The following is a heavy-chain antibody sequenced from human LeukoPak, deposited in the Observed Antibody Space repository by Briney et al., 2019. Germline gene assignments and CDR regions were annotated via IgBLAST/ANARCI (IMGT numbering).Heavy chain of an antibody. V-gene: IGHV1-46*01. CDR3: ARDGRVPDSSGYYYVGLDY. CDR2: INPSGGST. D-gene: IGHD3-22*01. Sequence: ASVKVSCKVSGYTLTELSMHWVRQAPGQGLEWMGIINPSGGSTSYAQKFQGRVTMTRDTSTSTVYMELSSLRSEDTAVYYCARDGRVPDSSGYYYVGLDYWGQGTLVTVSS. J-gene: IGHJ4*02. CDR1: GYTLTELS.